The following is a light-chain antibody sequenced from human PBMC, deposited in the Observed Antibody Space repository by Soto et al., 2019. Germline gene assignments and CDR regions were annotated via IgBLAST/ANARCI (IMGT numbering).Light chain of an antibody. J-gene: IGKJ3*01. CDR2: DAS. Sequence: EIVLTQSPATLSLSPGERATLSCRASQSVSDYLAWYQQRPGQAPRLLIFDASNRATGIPAMFSGSGSGTDFTLTISSLEPEDFAVYYCQQRGTWFTFGPGTRVDFK. CDR3: QQRGTWFT. V-gene: IGKV3-11*01. CDR1: QSVSDY.